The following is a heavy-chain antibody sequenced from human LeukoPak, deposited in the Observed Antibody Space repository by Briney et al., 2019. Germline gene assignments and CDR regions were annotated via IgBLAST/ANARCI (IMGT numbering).Heavy chain of an antibody. Sequence: ASVKVSCKASGYTFTNYGISWVRQAPGQGLQWMGWISAYNGNTNYAQKLQGRVTMTTDTSTSTAYMELRSLRSDDTAVYYCARDRGLMGNTAMGHWGQGTLVTVSS. CDR3: ARDRGLMGNTAMGH. D-gene: IGHD5-18*01. CDR2: ISAYNGNT. J-gene: IGHJ4*02. CDR1: GYTFTNYG. V-gene: IGHV1-18*01.